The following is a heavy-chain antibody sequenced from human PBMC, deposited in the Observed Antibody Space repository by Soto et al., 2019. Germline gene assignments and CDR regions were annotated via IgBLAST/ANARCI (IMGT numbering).Heavy chain of an antibody. Sequence: SETLSLTCTVSGGSISSGGYYWSWIRQHPGKGLEWIGYIYYSGSTYYNPSLKSRITISVDTSKNQFSLKLSSVTAADTAVYYCARDGRSRRLDYWGQGTLVTVSS. V-gene: IGHV4-31*03. CDR2: IYYSGST. CDR3: ARDGRSRRLDY. CDR1: GGSISSGGYY. D-gene: IGHD6-13*01. J-gene: IGHJ4*02.